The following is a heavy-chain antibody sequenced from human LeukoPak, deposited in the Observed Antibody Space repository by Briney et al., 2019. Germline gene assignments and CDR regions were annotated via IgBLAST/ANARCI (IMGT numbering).Heavy chain of an antibody. CDR1: GYTFTSHF. J-gene: IGHJ5*02. V-gene: IGHV1-46*01. CDR3: ARVVTPRYCSTTSCYWKGWFDP. Sequence: ASVKVSCKASGYTFTSHFMHWVRQAPGQGLEWMGIINPRGGSTSYTQKFQGRVTITADESTSTAYMELSSLRSDDTAVYNCARVVTPRYCSTTSCYWKGWFDPWGQGTLVTVSS. CDR2: INPRGGST. D-gene: IGHD2-2*01.